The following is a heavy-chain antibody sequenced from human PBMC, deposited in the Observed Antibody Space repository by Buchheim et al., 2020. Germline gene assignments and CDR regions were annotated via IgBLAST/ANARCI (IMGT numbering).Heavy chain of an antibody. V-gene: IGHV3-72*01. CDR2: TKDKTTKYAT. Sequence: VQLVESGGGLVKPGGSLRLSCAASGFTFSDYYMSWIRQAPGKGLEWVGQTKDKTTKYATEYAASVKGRFTILRDDSKKSLYLLMNSLKAEDTAVYYCGNWIEGRPRWGQGT. CDR1: GFTFSDYY. CDR3: GNWIEGRPR. J-gene: IGHJ4*02. D-gene: IGHD1-1*01.